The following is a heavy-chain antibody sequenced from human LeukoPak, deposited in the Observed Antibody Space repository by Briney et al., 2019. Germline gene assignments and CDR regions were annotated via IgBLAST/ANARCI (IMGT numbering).Heavy chain of an antibody. Sequence: GGSLRLSCAASGFTFSSYAMSWVRQAPGKGLEWVSSISSSSAYINYADSVKGRFTISRDNAKNSLYLQMNSLRAEDTAVYYCARGRYCSGGSCYDDDYYYMDVWGKGTTVTISS. D-gene: IGHD2-15*01. CDR2: ISSSSAYI. J-gene: IGHJ6*03. CDR1: GFTFSSYA. V-gene: IGHV3-21*01. CDR3: ARGRYCSGGSCYDDDYYYMDV.